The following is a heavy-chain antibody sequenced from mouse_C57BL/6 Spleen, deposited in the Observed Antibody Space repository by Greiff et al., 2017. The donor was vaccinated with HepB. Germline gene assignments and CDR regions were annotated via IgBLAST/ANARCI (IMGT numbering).Heavy chain of an antibody. CDR3: AREVYYGNYVNYFDY. Sequence: EVKLVESGPGMVKPSQSLSLTCTVTGYSITSGYDWHWIRHFPGNKLEWMGYISYSGSTNYNPSLKSRISITHDTSKNHFFLKLNSVTTEDTATYYCAREVYYGNYVNYFDYWGQGTTLTVSS. V-gene: IGHV3-1*01. J-gene: IGHJ2*01. CDR2: ISYSGST. CDR1: GYSITSGYD. D-gene: IGHD2-1*01.